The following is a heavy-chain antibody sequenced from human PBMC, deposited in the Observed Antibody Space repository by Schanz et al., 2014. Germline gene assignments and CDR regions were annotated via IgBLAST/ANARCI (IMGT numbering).Heavy chain of an antibody. V-gene: IGHV3-11*06. Sequence: VQLVESGGGLVKPGGSLRLSCAVSGFTVSSNHMSWVRQAPGKGLEWVSYISGTTTYTNYADSVKGRFTISRDNAKNSLYLQMNSLRAEDTAVYYCARDRGYCSGGSCLTFDYWGQGTLXTVSS. CDR2: ISGTTTYT. J-gene: IGHJ4*02. CDR3: ARDRGYCSGGSCLTFDY. D-gene: IGHD2-15*01. CDR1: GFTVSSNH.